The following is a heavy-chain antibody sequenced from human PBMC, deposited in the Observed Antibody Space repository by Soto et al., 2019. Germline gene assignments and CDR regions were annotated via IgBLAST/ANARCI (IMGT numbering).Heavy chain of an antibody. V-gene: IGHV4-31*03. J-gene: IGHJ4*02. CDR2: IYYSGST. Sequence: SETLSLTCTVSGGSISRGGYYWSWIRQQPGKGLEWIGYIYYSGSTYYNPSLKSRVTISVDTSKNQFSLKLSSVTAADTAVYYCARSIKTTTVTTGTGYIDYWGQGTLVTVSS. D-gene: IGHD4-17*01. CDR1: GGSISRGGYY. CDR3: ARSIKTTTVTTGTGYIDY.